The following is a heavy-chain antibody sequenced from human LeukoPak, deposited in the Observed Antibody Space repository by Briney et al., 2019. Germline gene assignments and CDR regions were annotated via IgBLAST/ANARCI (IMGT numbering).Heavy chain of an antibody. CDR2: IYYSGST. CDR3: AISPYFGVVTY. Sequence: PWETLSLTCTVSGGSISSNYWNWIRQPPGKPLGWIGNIYYSGSTYYNPSLKSRATISVDRSKNQFSLSLISATAADTAMYYCAISPYFGVVTYWGQGALVTVSS. J-gene: IGHJ4*02. CDR1: GGSISSNY. V-gene: IGHV4-59*01. D-gene: IGHD3-3*01.